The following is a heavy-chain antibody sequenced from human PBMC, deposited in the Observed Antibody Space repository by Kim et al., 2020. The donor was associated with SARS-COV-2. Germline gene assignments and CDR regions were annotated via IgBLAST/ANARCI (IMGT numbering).Heavy chain of an antibody. V-gene: IGHV3-30*18. Sequence: GGSLRLSCAASGFTFSSYGMHWVRQAPGKGLEWVAVISYDGSNKYYADSVKGRFTISRDNSKNTLYLQMNSLRAEDTAVYYCAKDGGSGWSLRSYGMDVWGQGTTVTVSS. CDR1: GFTFSSYG. CDR2: ISYDGSNK. J-gene: IGHJ6*02. D-gene: IGHD6-19*01. CDR3: AKDGGSGWSLRSYGMDV.